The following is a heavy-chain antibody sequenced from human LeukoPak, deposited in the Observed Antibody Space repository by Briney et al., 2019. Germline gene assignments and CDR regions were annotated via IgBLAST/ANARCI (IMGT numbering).Heavy chain of an antibody. D-gene: IGHD3-10*01. J-gene: IGHJ4*02. V-gene: IGHV3-64*01. CDR1: GFTFSSYA. CDR2: ISSNGGST. CDR3: AREWRLLWFGELYV. Sequence: GGSLRLSCAASGFTFSSYAMHWVRQAPGKGLEYVSAISSNGGSTYYANSVKGRFTTSRDNSKNTLYLQMGSLRAEDMAVYYCAREWRLLWFGELYVWGQGTLVTVSS.